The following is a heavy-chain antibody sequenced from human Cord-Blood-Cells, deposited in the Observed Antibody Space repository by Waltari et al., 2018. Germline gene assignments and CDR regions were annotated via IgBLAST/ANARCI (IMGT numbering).Heavy chain of an antibody. CDR3: ARGSSGWYY. CDR1: GFTFSSYW. Sequence: EVQLVESGGGLVQPGGSLRLSCAASGFTFSSYWMSWVRQAPGKGLELVANIKQDGSEKYYVDSVKGRFTIARDNAKNSLYLQRNGLRAEDTAVYYCARGSSGWYYWGQGTLVTVSS. V-gene: IGHV3-7*01. J-gene: IGHJ4*02. D-gene: IGHD6-19*01. CDR2: IKQDGSEK.